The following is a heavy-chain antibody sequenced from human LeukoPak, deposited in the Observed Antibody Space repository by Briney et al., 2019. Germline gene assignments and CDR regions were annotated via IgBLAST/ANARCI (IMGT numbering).Heavy chain of an antibody. CDR2: IYHSGST. V-gene: IGHV4-30-2*01. Sequence: SETLSLTCAVSGGSISSGGYSWSWIRQPPRKGLEWIGYIYHSGSTYYNPSLKSRVTISVDRPKNQFSLKLSSVTAADTAVYYCARGDSSGYYRYFDYWGQGTLVTVSS. J-gene: IGHJ4*02. D-gene: IGHD3-22*01. CDR3: ARGDSSGYYRYFDY. CDR1: GGSISSGGYS.